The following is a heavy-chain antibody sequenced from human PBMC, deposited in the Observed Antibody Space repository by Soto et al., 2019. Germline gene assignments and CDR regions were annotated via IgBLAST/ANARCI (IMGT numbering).Heavy chain of an antibody. Sequence: GGSLRLSCAASGFTFSNAWLHWVRQVPGKGLEWVGRIKSKTDGGTTDYAAPVKGRFTISRDDSKNTLYLQMNSLEIEDTAVYYDITATTVVTFGPHNWGQGTLFTLAS. D-gene: IGHD4-17*01. CDR1: GFTFSNAW. CDR3: ITATTVVTFGPHN. CDR2: IKSKTDGGTT. J-gene: IGHJ1*01. V-gene: IGHV3-15*07.